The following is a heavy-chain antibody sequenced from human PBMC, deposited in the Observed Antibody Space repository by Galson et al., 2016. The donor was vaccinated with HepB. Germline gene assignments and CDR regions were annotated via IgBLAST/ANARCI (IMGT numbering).Heavy chain of an antibody. CDR2: ISSRSNYI. D-gene: IGHD1-26*01. CDR3: ARDGELGGSYYGRDFDI. CDR1: GFTFSSYS. V-gene: IGHV3-21*01. Sequence: SLRLSCAASGFTFSSYSMNWVRQAPGKGLEWVSSISSRSNYIYYADSVKGRFTISRDHAKNSLYLQMNSLRAEDTALYYCARDGELGGSYYGRDFDIWGQGTMVTVSS. J-gene: IGHJ3*02.